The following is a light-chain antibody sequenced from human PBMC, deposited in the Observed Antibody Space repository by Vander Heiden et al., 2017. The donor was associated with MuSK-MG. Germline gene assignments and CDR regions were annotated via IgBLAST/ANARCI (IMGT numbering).Light chain of an antibody. Sequence: DIQMTPSPSSLSASVGDRVTITCRASQSISSYLNWYQQKPGKAPKLLIYAASSLQSGVPSRFSGSGSGTDFTLTISSLQPEDFATYYCQQCDSTPTTFGQGTRLEIK. J-gene: IGKJ5*01. CDR3: QQCDSTPTT. CDR2: AAS. V-gene: IGKV1-39*01. CDR1: QSISSY.